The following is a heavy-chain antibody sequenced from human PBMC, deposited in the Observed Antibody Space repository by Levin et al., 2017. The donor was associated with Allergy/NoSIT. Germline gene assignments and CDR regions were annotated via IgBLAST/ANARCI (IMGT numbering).Heavy chain of an antibody. Sequence: SLKISCAASGFTFDDYAMHWVRQAPGKGLEWVSGISWNSGSIGYADSVKGRFTISRDNAKNSLYLQMNSLRAEDTALYYCAKPLSRYYDSSGYYLGWGQGTLVTVSS. J-gene: IGHJ4*02. CDR1: GFTFDDYA. V-gene: IGHV3-9*01. CDR2: ISWNSGSI. CDR3: AKPLSRYYDSSGYYLG. D-gene: IGHD3-22*01.